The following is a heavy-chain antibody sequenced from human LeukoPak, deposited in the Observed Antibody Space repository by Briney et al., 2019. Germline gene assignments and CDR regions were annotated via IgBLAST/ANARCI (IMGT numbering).Heavy chain of an antibody. J-gene: IGHJ4*02. V-gene: IGHV3-23*01. CDR3: AKDGSGNGYPNYYFDY. CDR2: ISGSGGGT. D-gene: IGHD5-24*01. Sequence: GGSLRVSCAASGFTFSTYAMSGVRQAPGKGLEWVSTISGSGGGTYYADSVKGRFTISRDNSKNTLYLQMNSLRAEDAGVYYCAKDGSGNGYPNYYFDYWGQGTLVTVSS. CDR1: GFTFSTYA.